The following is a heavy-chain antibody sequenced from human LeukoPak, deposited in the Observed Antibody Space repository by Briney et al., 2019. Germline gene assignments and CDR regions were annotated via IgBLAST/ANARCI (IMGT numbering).Heavy chain of an antibody. CDR1: GYTFTGYY. D-gene: IGHD2-15*01. J-gene: IGHJ5*02. Sequence: ASVKVSFKASGYTFTGYYMHWVRQAPGQGLEWMGWINPNSGGTNYAQKFQGRGTMTRDTSISTAYMELSRLRSDDTAVHYCARDGDPRYSAPYNWFDPWGQGTLVTVSS. V-gene: IGHV1-2*02. CDR3: ARDGDPRYSAPYNWFDP. CDR2: INPNSGGT.